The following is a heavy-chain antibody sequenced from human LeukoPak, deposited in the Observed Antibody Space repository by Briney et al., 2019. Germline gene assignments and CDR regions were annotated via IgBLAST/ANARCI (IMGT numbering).Heavy chain of an antibody. J-gene: IGHJ4*02. CDR2: IYYSGST. V-gene: IGHV4-59*01. CDR3: ARWDGYNSQFDY. D-gene: IGHD5-24*01. Sequence: SETLSLTCTASGGSISSYYWSWIRQPPGKGLEWIGYIYYSGSTNYNPSLKSRVTISVDTSKNQFSLRLTSVTAADTAVYYCARWDGYNSQFDYWGQGTLVTVSS. CDR1: GGSISSYY.